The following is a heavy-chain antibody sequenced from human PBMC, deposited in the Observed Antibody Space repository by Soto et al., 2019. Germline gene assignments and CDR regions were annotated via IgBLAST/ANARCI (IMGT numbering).Heavy chain of an antibody. Sequence: PSETLSLTCTVSGGSISRGGYYWSWIRQNPGKGLEWIGYTYNSVSTYYNPSLKSRVTISVDTSKNQFSLKLTSVTAADTAVYYCTTQGFGGLHGLVDVWGQGTTVTVSS. CDR1: GGSISRGGYY. CDR3: TTQGFGGLHGLVDV. D-gene: IGHD3-10*01. V-gene: IGHV4-31*03. CDR2: TYNSVST. J-gene: IGHJ6*02.